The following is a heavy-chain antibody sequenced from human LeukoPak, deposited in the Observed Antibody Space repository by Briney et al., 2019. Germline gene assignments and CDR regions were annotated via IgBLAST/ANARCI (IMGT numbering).Heavy chain of an antibody. CDR1: GFTFGDYV. CDR2: ISYDGSNK. CDR3: ARDLEMYNSLINDY. J-gene: IGHJ4*02. V-gene: IGHV3-30-3*01. Sequence: GGSLRLSCTASGFTFGDYVMSWVRQAPGKGLEWVAVISYDGSNKYYADSVKGRFTISRDNSKNTLYLQMNSLRAEDTAVYYCARDLEMYNSLINDYWGQGTLVTVSS. D-gene: IGHD3-3*01.